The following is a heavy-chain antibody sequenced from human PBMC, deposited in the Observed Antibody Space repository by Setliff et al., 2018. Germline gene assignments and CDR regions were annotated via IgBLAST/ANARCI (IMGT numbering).Heavy chain of an antibody. CDR2: IIPIFGTA. D-gene: IGHD4-17*01. V-gene: IGHV1-69*05. Sequence: SVKVSCKASGDTFSSYAINWVRQAPGQGLEWMGGIIPIFGTANFAQKFQGRLTITTVGSTSTAYMELSSLRSEDTAVYYCARADYVRYFYMDAWGKGTTVTVSS. J-gene: IGHJ6*03. CDR1: GDTFSSYA. CDR3: ARADYVRYFYMDA.